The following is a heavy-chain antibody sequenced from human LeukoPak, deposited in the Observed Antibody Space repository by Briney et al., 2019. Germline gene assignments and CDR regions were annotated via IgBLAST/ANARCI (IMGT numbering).Heavy chain of an antibody. D-gene: IGHD6-19*01. CDR1: GFTFGDYL. CDR3: SRGSGWLSVY. Sequence: QPGRSLRLSCTASGFTFGDYLMSWFRQAPGKGLGWIGFISGGTTEYAASVKGRFTISRDDSTSIAYLQMNSLTTEDTAVYYCSRGSGWLSVYWGQGTLVTVSS. V-gene: IGHV3-49*03. CDR2: ISGGTT. J-gene: IGHJ4*02.